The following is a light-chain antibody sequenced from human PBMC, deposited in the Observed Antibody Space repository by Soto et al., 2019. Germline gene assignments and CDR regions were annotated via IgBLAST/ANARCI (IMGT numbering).Light chain of an antibody. CDR3: QQLNSYFMCT. V-gene: IGKV1-9*01. J-gene: IGKJ2*02. Sequence: DIQLTQSPSFLSASVGDRVTITCRASQGISSYLAWYQQKPGKAPKLLIYAASTLQSGVPSRFSGSGSGTEFTLTISSLQPEDFATYYCQQLNSYFMCTFGQGTKLEIK. CDR2: AAS. CDR1: QGISSY.